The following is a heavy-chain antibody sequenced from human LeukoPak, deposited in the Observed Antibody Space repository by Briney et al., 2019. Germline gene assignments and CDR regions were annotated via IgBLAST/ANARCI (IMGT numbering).Heavy chain of an antibody. CDR1: GFTFSSYG. Sequence: GGSLRLSCAASGFTFSSYGMSWVRQAPGKGLEWVSAISGSGGSTYYADSVKGRFTIPRDNSKNTLYLQMNSLRAENTAVYYCAKFHITMVRGVDRGQGTLVTVSS. CDR3: AKFHITMVRGVD. V-gene: IGHV3-23*01. J-gene: IGHJ4*02. CDR2: ISGSGGST. D-gene: IGHD3-10*01.